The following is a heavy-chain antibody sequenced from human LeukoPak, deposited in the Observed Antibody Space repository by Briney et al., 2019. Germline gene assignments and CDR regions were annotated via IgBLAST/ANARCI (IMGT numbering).Heavy chain of an antibody. V-gene: IGHV7-4-1*02. D-gene: IGHD5-18*01. J-gene: IGHJ4*02. CDR2: INTNTGNP. Sequence: ASVKVSCKASGYTFTSYAMNWVRQAPGQGLEWMGWINTNTGNPTYAQGFTGRFVFSLDTSVSTAYLQISSLKAEDTAVYYCARPEYSYGLVSFVRWGQGTLVTVSS. CDR1: GYTFTSYA. CDR3: ARPEYSYGLVSFVR.